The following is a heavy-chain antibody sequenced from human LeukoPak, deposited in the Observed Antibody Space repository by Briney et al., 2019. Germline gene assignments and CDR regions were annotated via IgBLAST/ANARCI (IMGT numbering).Heavy chain of an antibody. CDR3: ARLRFGESVRYYYYMDV. CDR1: GGSFSGYY. J-gene: IGHJ6*03. V-gene: IGHV4-34*01. CDR2: INHSGST. D-gene: IGHD3-10*01. Sequence: SETLSLTCAVYGGSFSGYYWSWIRQPPGKGLEWIGEINHSGSTNYNPSLKSRVTISVDTSKNQFSLKLSSVTAADTAVYYCARLRFGESVRYYYYMDVWGKGTTVTISS.